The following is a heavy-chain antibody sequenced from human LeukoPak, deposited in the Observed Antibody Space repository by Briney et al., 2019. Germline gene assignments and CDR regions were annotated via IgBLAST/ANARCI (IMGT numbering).Heavy chain of an antibody. V-gene: IGHV3-23*01. Sequence: GGSLRLSCAASGFTFSSYAMSWVRQAPGKGLEWVSAISGSGGSTYYADSVKGRFTISRDNSKNTLYLQMNSLRAEDTAVYYCAKAGLRFLEWLSIYMGVWGKGTTVTVSS. D-gene: IGHD3-3*01. J-gene: IGHJ6*03. CDR2: ISGSGGST. CDR3: AKAGLRFLEWLSIYMGV. CDR1: GFTFSSYA.